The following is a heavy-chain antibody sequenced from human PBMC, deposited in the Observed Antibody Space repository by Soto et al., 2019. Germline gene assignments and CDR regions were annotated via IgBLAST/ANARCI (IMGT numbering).Heavy chain of an antibody. CDR1: GLIFSTYT. CDR2: ISGSGTYI. CDR3: AANYYAYGLDV. Sequence: EVQLVESGGGLVKPGGSLRLSCAASGLIFSTYTMNWVRQAPGRGLVWVSSISGSGTYIFYADSVKGRFTISRDNAKNSLYLQMNSLRAEDTALYYCAANYYAYGLDVWGQGTTFTVSS. V-gene: IGHV3-21*01. D-gene: IGHD3-10*01. J-gene: IGHJ6*02.